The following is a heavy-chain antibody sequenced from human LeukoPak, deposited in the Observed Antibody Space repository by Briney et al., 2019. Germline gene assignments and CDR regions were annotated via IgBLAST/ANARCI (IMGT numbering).Heavy chain of an antibody. CDR3: AYGGNLLIRH. CDR1: GYTFTNYG. Sequence: ASVKVSCKTSGYTFTNYGMHWVRQAPRQSPEWMGWINTGNGNTKSSQKFQGRVTITRDTSASTAYMELSSLRSEDTAVYYCAYGGNLLIRHWGQGTLVTVSS. D-gene: IGHD4-23*01. V-gene: IGHV1-3*04. J-gene: IGHJ1*01. CDR2: INTGNGNT.